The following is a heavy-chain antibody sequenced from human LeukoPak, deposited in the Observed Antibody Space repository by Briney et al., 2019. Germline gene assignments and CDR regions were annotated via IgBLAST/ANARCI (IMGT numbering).Heavy chain of an antibody. CDR2: INAGNGNT. CDR1: GYTFTSYA. V-gene: IGHV1-3*01. CDR3: AREPLWFGTQGVWFDP. D-gene: IGHD3-10*01. J-gene: IGHJ5*02. Sequence: EASVKVSCKASGYTFTSYAMHWVRQAPGQRLEWMGWINAGNGNTKYSQKFQGRVTITRDTSASTAYMELSSLRSEDTAVYYCAREPLWFGTQGVWFDPWGQGTLVIVSS.